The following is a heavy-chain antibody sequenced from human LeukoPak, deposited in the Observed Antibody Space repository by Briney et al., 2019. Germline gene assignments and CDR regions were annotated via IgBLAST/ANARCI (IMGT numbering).Heavy chain of an antibody. D-gene: IGHD2-21*02. CDR2: IIPLFGTA. V-gene: IGHV1-69*01. CDR3: ARVKPAYCGGDCYWYNWFDP. CDR1: GGTFSSYC. Sequence: ASVKVSCKASGGTFSSYCISWVRQAPGQGVEVMGGIIPLFGTANYAQKFQGRVTITADESTSTAYMELSSLRSEDTAVYYCARVKPAYCGGDCYWYNWFDPWGQGTLVTVSS. J-gene: IGHJ5*02.